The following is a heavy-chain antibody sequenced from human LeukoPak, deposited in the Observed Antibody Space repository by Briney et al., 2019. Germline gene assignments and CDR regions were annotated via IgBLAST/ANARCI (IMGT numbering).Heavy chain of an antibody. V-gene: IGHV3-53*01. CDR3: AKDRTYCTSAICYNAFDI. CDR1: GFTVSSNY. J-gene: IGHJ3*02. D-gene: IGHD2-8*01. CDR2: IYSGGST. Sequence: GGSLRLSCAASGFTVSSNYMSWVRQAPGKGLEWVSVIYSGGSTYFADSVKGRFTISRDYSKNTLYLQMNSLRAEDTAVYYCAKDRTYCTSAICYNAFDIWGQGTMITVSS.